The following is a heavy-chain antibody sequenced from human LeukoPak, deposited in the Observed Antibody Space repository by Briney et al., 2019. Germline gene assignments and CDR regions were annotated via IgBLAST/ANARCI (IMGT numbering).Heavy chain of an antibody. CDR1: GFTFSSYS. V-gene: IGHV3-21*01. CDR2: IGGSSRSI. CDR3: AREASEAFDI. D-gene: IGHD6-6*01. Sequence: GGSLRLSCAASGFTFSSYSMNWVRQAPGKGLEWVSSIGGSSRSIYDADSVKGRFTISRDNAKNSLYLQMNSLRAEDTAVFYCAREASEAFDIWGQGTMVTVSS. J-gene: IGHJ3*02.